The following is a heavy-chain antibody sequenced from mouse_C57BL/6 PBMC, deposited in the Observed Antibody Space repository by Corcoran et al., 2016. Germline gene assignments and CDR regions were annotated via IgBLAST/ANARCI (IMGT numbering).Heavy chain of an antibody. V-gene: IGHV8-12*01. D-gene: IGHD3-1*01. CDR1: GFSLSTSGMG. J-gene: IGHJ4*01. CDR2: IYWDDDK. CDR3: ARSARGNLAMDY. Sequence: QVTLKESGPGILQSSQTLSLTCSFSGFSLSTSGMGVSWIRQPSGKGLEWLAHIYWDDDKRYNPSLKSRLTISKDTSRNQVFLKITSVDTADTATYYCARSARGNLAMDYWGQGTSVTVSS.